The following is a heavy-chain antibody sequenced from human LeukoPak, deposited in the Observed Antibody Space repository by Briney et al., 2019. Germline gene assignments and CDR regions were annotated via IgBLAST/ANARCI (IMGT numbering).Heavy chain of an antibody. J-gene: IGHJ4*02. CDR3: AGGLYYDILTGTHQPFDY. CDR2: IYYSGST. Sequence: SETLSLTCTVSGGSISSYYWSWIRQPPGKGLEWIGYIYYSGSTNYNPSLKSRVTISVDTSKNQFSLKLSSVTAADTAVYYCAGGLYYDILTGTHQPFDYWGQGTLVTVSS. V-gene: IGHV4-59*08. CDR1: GGSISSYY. D-gene: IGHD3-9*01.